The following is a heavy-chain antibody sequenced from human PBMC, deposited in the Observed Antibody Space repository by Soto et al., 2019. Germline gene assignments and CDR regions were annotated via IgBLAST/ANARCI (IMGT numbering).Heavy chain of an antibody. CDR2: ISGSGGST. D-gene: IGHD6-13*01. CDR1: GFTLSSYA. J-gene: IGHJ4*02. V-gene: IGHV3-23*01. Sequence: GGALRLPCAASGFTLSSYAISWVRQAPGKGLEWVSAISGSGGSTYYADSVKGRFTISRDNSKNTLYLQMNSLRAEDTAVYYCAKDGGIAAAGSPFDYWGQGTLVTVSS. CDR3: AKDGGIAAAGSPFDY.